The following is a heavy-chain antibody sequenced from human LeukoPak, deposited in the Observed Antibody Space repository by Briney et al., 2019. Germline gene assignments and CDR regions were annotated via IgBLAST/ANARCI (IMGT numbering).Heavy chain of an antibody. CDR2: ISWNSGSI. D-gene: IGHD1-26*01. Sequence: GGSLRLSCAASGFTFDDYAMHWVRQAPGKGLEWVSGISWNSGSIGYADSVKGRFTISRDNAKNSLYLQMNSLRAEDTALYYCAKDLGRMGATFDYWGQGTLVTVSS. CDR3: AKDLGRMGATFDY. J-gene: IGHJ4*02. V-gene: IGHV3-9*01. CDR1: GFTFDDYA.